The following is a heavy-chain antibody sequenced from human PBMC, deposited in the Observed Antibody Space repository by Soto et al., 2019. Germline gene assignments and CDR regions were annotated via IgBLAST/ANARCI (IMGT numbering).Heavy chain of an antibody. CDR1: GGSISSCGYS. Sequence: SETLSLTCAVSGGSISSCGYSWSWIRRPPGKGLEWIGYIYHSGSTYYNPSLKRRITINPDTSKNQFSLQLNSVTPEDTAVYYCARDQGVGYNWNYFGYYYGMDVWGQGTTVTVSS. J-gene: IGHJ6*02. D-gene: IGHD1-7*01. CDR3: ARDQGVGYNWNYFGYYYGMDV. V-gene: IGHV4-30-2*05. CDR2: IYHSGST.